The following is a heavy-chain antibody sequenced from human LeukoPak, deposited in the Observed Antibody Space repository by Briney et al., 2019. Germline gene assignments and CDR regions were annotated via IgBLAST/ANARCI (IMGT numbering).Heavy chain of an antibody. CDR3: ARASFLGYYDFWSGYPDAFDI. D-gene: IGHD3-3*01. V-gene: IGHV4-38-2*02. J-gene: IGHJ3*02. CDR1: GYSISSGYY. Sequence: SETLSLTCTVSGYSISSGYYWGWIRQPPGKGLEWIGNIYLSGNTYYTPSLKSRVTMSVDTSKNQFSLKLSSVTAADTAVYYCARASFLGYYDFWSGYPDAFDIWGQGTMVTVSS. CDR2: IYLSGNT.